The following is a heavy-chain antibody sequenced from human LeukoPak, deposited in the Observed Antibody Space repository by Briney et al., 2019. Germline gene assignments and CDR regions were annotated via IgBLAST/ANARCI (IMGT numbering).Heavy chain of an antibody. V-gene: IGHV1-24*01. Sequence: ASVKVSCKVSGYTLTELSMHWVRQAPGKGLEWMGGLDPEDGETIYAQKFQGRVTMTEDTSTDTAYMELSSLRSEDTAVYYCTRAQPYSDCYMDVWGKGTTVTVSS. D-gene: IGHD2-15*01. J-gene: IGHJ6*03. CDR3: TRAQPYSDCYMDV. CDR2: LDPEDGET. CDR1: GYTLTELS.